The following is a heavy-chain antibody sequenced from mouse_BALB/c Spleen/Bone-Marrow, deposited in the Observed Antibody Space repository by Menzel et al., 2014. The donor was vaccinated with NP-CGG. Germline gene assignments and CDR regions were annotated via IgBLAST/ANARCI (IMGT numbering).Heavy chain of an antibody. Sequence: VQLQQSGPGLVKPSQSLSLTCTVTGYSITRDYAWYRIRQFPGNQLEWMGYITYSGSTTYNPSLKSLTSITRDTSKNQFFLQLKSVSAEDTATDYYGRGGFLWSSFAYWGQGTLVRVSA. D-gene: IGHD1-1*02. V-gene: IGHV3-2*02. CDR1: GYSITRDYA. J-gene: IGHJ3*01. CDR3: GRGGFLWSSFAY. CDR2: ITYSGST.